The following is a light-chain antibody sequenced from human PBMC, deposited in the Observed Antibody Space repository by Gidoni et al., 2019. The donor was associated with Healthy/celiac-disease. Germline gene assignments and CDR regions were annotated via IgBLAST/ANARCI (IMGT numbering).Light chain of an antibody. CDR3: SSYTSSSTLEVV. Sequence: QSALTQPASGSGSPGQSITLSCTGTSSDVGGYNDVSWYQQHPGKAPHLMIYEVLNRHSGVSNRFSGSKSGNTSSLTISGRQAEDEAYYYCSSYTSSSTLEVVFGGGTKLTVL. V-gene: IGLV2-14*01. J-gene: IGLJ3*02. CDR1: SSDVGGYND. CDR2: EVL.